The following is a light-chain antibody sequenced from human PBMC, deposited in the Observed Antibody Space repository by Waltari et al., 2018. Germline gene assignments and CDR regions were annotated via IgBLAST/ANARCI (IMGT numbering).Light chain of an antibody. CDR2: GAS. J-gene: IGKJ4*01. CDR3: QHYVRFFPVT. CDR1: QSVDNNY. V-gene: IGKV3-20*01. Sequence: EIVLTQSPRTLSLSPGDRATLSCRASQSVDNNYLAWYQQKPGQAPRPLIYGASNRATDIPDRFSGSGSGTDFTLTIIRLEPEDFAVYYCQHYVRFFPVTFGGGTKVEIK.